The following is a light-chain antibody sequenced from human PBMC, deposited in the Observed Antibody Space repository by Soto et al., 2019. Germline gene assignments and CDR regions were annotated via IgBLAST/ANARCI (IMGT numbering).Light chain of an antibody. J-gene: IGKJ1*01. CDR2: GVS. CDR3: QQYGSSPLT. V-gene: IGKV3-20*01. Sequence: EIVLTQSPGTLSLSPGERATLSCRASQSVSSSYLAWYQQKPGQAPRLLMYGVSSRATSIPDRFSGSGSGTDFTLTISRLEPEDFVVYYCQQYGSSPLTFGQGNKVEIK. CDR1: QSVSSSY.